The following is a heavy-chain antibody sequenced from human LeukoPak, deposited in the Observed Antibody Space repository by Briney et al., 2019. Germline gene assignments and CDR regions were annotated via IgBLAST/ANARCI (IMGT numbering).Heavy chain of an antibody. CDR1: GGTFSSYA. Sequence: SVKVSCKASGGTFSSYAISWVRQAPGQGLEWMGRIIPILGIANYAQKFQGRVTITADKSTSTAYMELSSLRSEDTAVYYCAGGFDDSSGYYYFDYWGQGTLVTVSS. CDR2: IIPILGIA. D-gene: IGHD3-22*01. CDR3: AGGFDDSSGYYYFDY. J-gene: IGHJ4*02. V-gene: IGHV1-69*04.